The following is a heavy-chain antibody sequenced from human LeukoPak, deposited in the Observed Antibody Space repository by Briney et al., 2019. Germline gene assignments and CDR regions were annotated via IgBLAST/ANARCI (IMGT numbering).Heavy chain of an antibody. J-gene: IGHJ4*02. CDR1: GCTFSSYG. CDR2: ISNDGSNK. CDR3: ANETGRGDVE. V-gene: IGHV3-30*18. Sequence: GGSLRLSCAASGCTFSSYGIHWVRQAPGKGLEWVAVISNDGSNKYYADSVKGRFTISRDNSKNTLYLQMNSLRAEDTAVYYCANETGRGDVEWGQGTLVTVSS. D-gene: IGHD2-21*01.